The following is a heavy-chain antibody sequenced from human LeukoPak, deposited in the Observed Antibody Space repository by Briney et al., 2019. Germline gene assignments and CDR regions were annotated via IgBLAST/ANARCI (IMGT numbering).Heavy chain of an antibody. CDR3: ARDFGYGRLRDYGMDV. CDR2: IYTSGST. J-gene: IGHJ6*02. Sequence: PSETLSLTCTVSGGSISSYYWSWIRQPAGKGLEWIGRIYTSGSTNYNPSLKSRVTMSVDTSKNQFSLKLSYVTAADTAVYYCARDFGYGRLRDYGMDVWGQGTTVTVSS. CDR1: GGSISSYY. D-gene: IGHD5-12*01. V-gene: IGHV4-4*07.